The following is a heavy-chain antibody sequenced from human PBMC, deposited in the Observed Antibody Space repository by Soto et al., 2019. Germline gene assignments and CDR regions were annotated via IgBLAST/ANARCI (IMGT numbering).Heavy chain of an antibody. CDR1: GFTFFTYA. D-gene: IGHD2-15*01. Sequence: PVGSLRLSCTACGFTFFTYAMTWVCQAPGKGLEWVSSITDTGVSTYYADSVKGRFTISRDNSKNTLYLQMNSLRTDDSAVYYCAKDTPVVMFLFDSWGRGTLVTVSS. CDR2: ITDTGVST. J-gene: IGHJ4*02. CDR3: AKDTPVVMFLFDS. V-gene: IGHV3-23*01.